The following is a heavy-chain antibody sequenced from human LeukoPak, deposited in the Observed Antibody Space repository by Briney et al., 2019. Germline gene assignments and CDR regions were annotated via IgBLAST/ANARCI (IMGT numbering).Heavy chain of an antibody. CDR3: ARIYYYDSSGPAPYYYYYYGMDV. CDR2: IIPILGIA. V-gene: IGHV1-69*04. D-gene: IGHD3-22*01. Sequence: SVKVSCKASGGTFSSYAISWVRQAPGQGLEWMGRIIPILGIANYAQKFQGRVTITADKSTSTAYMELSGLRSEDTAVYYCARIYYYDSSGPAPYYYYYYGMDVWGQGTTVTVSS. J-gene: IGHJ6*02. CDR1: GGTFSSYA.